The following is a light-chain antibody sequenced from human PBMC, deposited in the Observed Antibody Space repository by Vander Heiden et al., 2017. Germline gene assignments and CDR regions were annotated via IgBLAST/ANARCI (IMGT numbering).Light chain of an antibody. V-gene: IGLV2-23*02. Sequence: QSALTQPASVSASPGQSITIPCTGPSSDDGSYNLVSWYRQHPGKAPKLMVYEVSKRPSGVSNRFSGSKSVNTASLTISGLQAEDEADYYCCSYAGSSTWVFGGGTKLTVL. J-gene: IGLJ3*02. CDR2: EVS. CDR1: SSDDGSYNL. CDR3: CSYAGSSTWV.